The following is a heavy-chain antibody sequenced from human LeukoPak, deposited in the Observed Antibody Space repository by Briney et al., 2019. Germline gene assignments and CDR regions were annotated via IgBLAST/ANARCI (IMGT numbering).Heavy chain of an antibody. Sequence: SETLSLTCTVSGGSISSYYWSWIRQPPGKGLEWIGYIYYSGSTNYNPSLKSRVTISVDTSKNQFSLKLSSVTAADTAVCYCARDGYSGYDSYYYYYGMDVWGQGTTVTVSS. CDR1: GGSISSYY. CDR3: ARDGYSGYDSYYYYYGMDV. V-gene: IGHV4-59*01. CDR2: IYYSGST. J-gene: IGHJ6*02. D-gene: IGHD5-12*01.